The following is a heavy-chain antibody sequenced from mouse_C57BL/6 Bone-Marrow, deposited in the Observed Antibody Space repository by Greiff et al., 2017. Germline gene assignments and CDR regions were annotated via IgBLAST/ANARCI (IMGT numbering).Heavy chain of an antibody. J-gene: IGHJ3*01. Sequence: EVKLQQSGPELVKPGASVKISCKASGYTFTDYYMNWVKQSHGKSLEWIGDINPNNGGTSYNQKFKGKATLTVDKSSSTAYMELRSLTSEDSAVYYCAKDYDEGWGQGTLVTVSA. V-gene: IGHV1-26*01. CDR3: AKDYDEG. D-gene: IGHD2-4*01. CDR1: GYTFTDYY. CDR2: INPNNGGT.